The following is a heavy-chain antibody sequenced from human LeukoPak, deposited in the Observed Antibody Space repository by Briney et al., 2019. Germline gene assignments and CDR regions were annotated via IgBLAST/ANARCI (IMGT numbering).Heavy chain of an antibody. V-gene: IGHV1-69*01. CDR1: GGTFSSYA. D-gene: IGHD3-10*01. CDR3: ARGLTYYYGSGSSSFDY. Sequence: ASVKVSCKASGGTFSSYAISWVRQAPGQGLEWMGGIIPIFGTANYAQKFQGRVTITADESTSTAYMELSSLGSEDTAVYYCARGLTYYYGSGSSSFDYWGQGTLVTVSS. CDR2: IIPIFGTA. J-gene: IGHJ4*02.